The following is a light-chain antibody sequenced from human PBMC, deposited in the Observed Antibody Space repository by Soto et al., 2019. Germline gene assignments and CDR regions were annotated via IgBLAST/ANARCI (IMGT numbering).Light chain of an antibody. CDR1: SSSIGGNS. CDR2: DDN. Sequence: QSVMTQPPSVSAAPGQKVTISCSGSSSSIGGNSVSWYQQLPETGPKLLIYDDNKRPSGIPDRFTGSKSGTSATLGITGFETGDEADYYCGSWDSSLSAYVFGTGTKVTV. CDR3: GSWDSSLSAYV. V-gene: IGLV1-51*01. J-gene: IGLJ1*01.